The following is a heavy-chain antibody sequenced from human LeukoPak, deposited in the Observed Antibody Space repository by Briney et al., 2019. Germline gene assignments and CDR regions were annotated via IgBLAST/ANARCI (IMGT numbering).Heavy chain of an antibody. J-gene: IGHJ4*02. CDR2: ISWNSGKI. Sequence: GRSLRLSCAASGFIFDDYAMHWVRQAPGKGLGWVSGISWNSGKIDYADSVKGRFTISRDNAKNSLYLQMNSLRVEDMALYYCAKDRGYSSSFFEIWGQGTLVTVSS. CDR1: GFIFDDYA. V-gene: IGHV3-9*03. D-gene: IGHD6-19*01. CDR3: AKDRGYSSSFFEI.